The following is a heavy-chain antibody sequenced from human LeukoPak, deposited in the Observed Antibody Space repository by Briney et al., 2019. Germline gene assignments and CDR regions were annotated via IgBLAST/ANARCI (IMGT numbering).Heavy chain of an antibody. CDR1: GYTFTDYD. D-gene: IGHD3-9*01. Sequence: ASVKLSCKASGYTFTDYDVHWVRQAPGQGLEWMGRINPISGDTTYAQKFQGRVTMTWDQTISTAYSELSSPTSAATTVPYFAILLLCGCRVDCLRQAGMVADS. V-gene: IGHV1-2*06. J-gene: IGHJ5*01. CDR3: AILLLCGCRVDCLRQAGMVADS. CDR2: INPISGDT.